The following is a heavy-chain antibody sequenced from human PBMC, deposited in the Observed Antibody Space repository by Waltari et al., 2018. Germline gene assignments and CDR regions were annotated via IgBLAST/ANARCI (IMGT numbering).Heavy chain of an antibody. V-gene: IGHV4-4*02. Sequence: WGSWVRQSPGKGLGGIGEIYHSGVSNYNPSLRSRVSISVDKSKNQFSLNLTSVTAADTAVYYCASVGLSGSYYFNYWGRGTLVTVSS. CDR3: ASVGLSGSYYFNY. D-gene: IGHD6-25*01. CDR2: IYHSGVS. CDR1: W. J-gene: IGHJ4*02.